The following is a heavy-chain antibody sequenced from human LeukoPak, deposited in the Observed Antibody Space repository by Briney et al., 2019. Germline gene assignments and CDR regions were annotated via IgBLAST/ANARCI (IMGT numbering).Heavy chain of an antibody. D-gene: IGHD3-9*01. Sequence: GGSLRLSCAASGFTFSSYGMSWVRQAPGKGLEWVSAISGSGGSTYYADSVKGRFTISRDNSKNTLYLQMNSLRAEDTAVYYCAKETPNYDILTGYYLYYYYYMDVWGKGTTATISS. CDR2: ISGSGGST. CDR1: GFTFSSYG. V-gene: IGHV3-23*01. J-gene: IGHJ6*03. CDR3: AKETPNYDILTGYYLYYYYYMDV.